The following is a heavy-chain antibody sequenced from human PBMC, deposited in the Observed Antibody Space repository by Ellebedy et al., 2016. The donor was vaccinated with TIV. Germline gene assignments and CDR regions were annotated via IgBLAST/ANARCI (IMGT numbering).Heavy chain of an antibody. V-gene: IGHV1-46*01. D-gene: IGHD6-13*01. CDR2: INPTGGST. CDR3: ASRSRSGLVAVGNDYYAMDV. Sequence: ASVKVSXKASGYTFTTFYMHWVRQAPGQGLELMGIINPTGGSTTYAQKFQGRVTMTRDTSTSTVYMELSSLRSEDTAVYYCASRSRSGLVAVGNDYYAMDVWGQGTTVTVSS. J-gene: IGHJ6*02. CDR1: GYTFTTFY.